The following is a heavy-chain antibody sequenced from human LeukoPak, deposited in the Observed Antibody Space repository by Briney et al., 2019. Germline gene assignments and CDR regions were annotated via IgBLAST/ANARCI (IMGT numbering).Heavy chain of an antibody. V-gene: IGHV3-23*01. Sequence: GGSLRLSCAASGFTFNSYAMSWVRQAPGKGLEWVSAISGSGGSTYYADSVKGRFTISRDNSKNTLYLQMNSLRAEDTAVYYCAKDLAAHDGITMVRGPSDYWGQGTLVTVSS. CDR1: GFTFNSYA. J-gene: IGHJ4*02. D-gene: IGHD3-10*01. CDR2: ISGSGGST. CDR3: AKDLAAHDGITMVRGPSDY.